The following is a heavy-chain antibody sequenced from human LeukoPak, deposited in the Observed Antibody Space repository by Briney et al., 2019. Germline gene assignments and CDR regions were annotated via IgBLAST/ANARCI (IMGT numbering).Heavy chain of an antibody. Sequence: GGSLRLSCAASGFTFSNYWMNWARQAPGRGLEWVASINHNGNVNYYVDSVKGRFTISRDNAKNSLYLQMSNLRAEDTAVYFCARGGGLDVWGQGATVTVSS. V-gene: IGHV3-7*03. CDR1: GFTFSNYW. D-gene: IGHD3-16*01. CDR3: ARGGGLDV. CDR2: INHNGNVN. J-gene: IGHJ6*02.